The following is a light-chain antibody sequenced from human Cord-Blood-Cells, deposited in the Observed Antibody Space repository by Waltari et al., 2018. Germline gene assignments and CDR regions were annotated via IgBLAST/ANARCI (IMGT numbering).Light chain of an antibody. V-gene: IGKV4-1*01. Sequence: DIVMTQSPDSLAVSLGETATTNCKSSLSVLYSSNNKNYLAWYQQKPGQPPKLLIYWASTRESGVPDRFSGSGSGTDFTLTISSLQAEDVAVYYCQQYYSTPYTFGQGTKLEIK. CDR1: LSVLYSSNNKNY. CDR3: QQYYSTPYT. J-gene: IGKJ2*01. CDR2: WAS.